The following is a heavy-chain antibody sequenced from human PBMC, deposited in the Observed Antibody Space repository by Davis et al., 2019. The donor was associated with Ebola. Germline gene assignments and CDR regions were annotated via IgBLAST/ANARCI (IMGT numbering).Heavy chain of an antibody. CDR2: INSDGSST. Sequence: PGGSLRLSCAVSGFTFRNHWMHWVRQAPGKGLVWVSRINSDGSSTSYADSVKGRFTISRDNAKNTLYLQMNSLRAEDTAVYYCARLFAARGTSREGMDVWGQGTTVTVSS. J-gene: IGHJ6*02. CDR1: GFTFRNHW. V-gene: IGHV3-74*01. CDR3: ARLFAARGTSREGMDV. D-gene: IGHD1-26*01.